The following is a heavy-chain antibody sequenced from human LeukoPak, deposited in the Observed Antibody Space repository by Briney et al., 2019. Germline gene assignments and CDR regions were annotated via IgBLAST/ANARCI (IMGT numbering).Heavy chain of an antibody. CDR2: SYYSGSP. Sequence: SETLSLTCTVSGDSISSSSYYWGWIRQPPGKGLEWIGSSYYSGSPYYNPSLKSRVTISVDTSKNQFSLKLTSVTAADTAVYYCARATATGSWGLFDYWGRGTLVTVSS. D-gene: IGHD1-1*01. V-gene: IGHV4-39*01. CDR1: GDSISSSSYY. J-gene: IGHJ4*02. CDR3: ARATATGSWGLFDY.